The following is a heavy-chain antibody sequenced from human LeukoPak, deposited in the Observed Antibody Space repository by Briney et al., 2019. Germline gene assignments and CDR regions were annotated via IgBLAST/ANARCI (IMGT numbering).Heavy chain of an antibody. CDR1: GGSFSGYY. Sequence: SSETLSLTCAVYGGSFSGYYWSWIRQPPGKGLEWIAEINHSGSTNYNLSLKSRVTISIDTSKNQFSLKLSSVTAADTAVYYCARRSYYGPGSIRTHGGRYYYMDVWGKGTTVTVSS. CDR3: ARRSYYGPGSIRTHGGRYYYMDV. J-gene: IGHJ6*03. CDR2: INHSGST. D-gene: IGHD3-10*01. V-gene: IGHV4-34*01.